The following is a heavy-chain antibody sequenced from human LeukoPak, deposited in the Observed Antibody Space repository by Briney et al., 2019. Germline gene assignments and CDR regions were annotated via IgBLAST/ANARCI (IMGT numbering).Heavy chain of an antibody. CDR3: AAQSARPQYYFDY. Sequence: PGGSLRLSCAASGFTFSSYAMSWVRQAPGKGLEWVSAISGSGGSTYYADSVKGRFTISRDNSKNTLYLQMNSLRAEDTAVYYCAAQSARPQYYFDYRGQGTLVTVSS. J-gene: IGHJ4*02. CDR2: ISGSGGST. CDR1: GFTFSSYA. D-gene: IGHD6-6*01. V-gene: IGHV3-23*01.